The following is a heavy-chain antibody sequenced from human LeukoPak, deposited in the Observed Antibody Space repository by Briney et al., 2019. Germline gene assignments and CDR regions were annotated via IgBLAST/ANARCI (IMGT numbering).Heavy chain of an antibody. CDR1: GFTLSSYG. D-gene: IGHD3-22*01. Sequence: GGSLRLSCAASGFTLSSYGMHWVRQAPGKGLEWVAVIWYDGSNKYYADAGMGRFTISRDNSKNTLYLQMNSLRAEDTAVYYCARVYTMMDYFDYWGQGTLVTVSS. CDR2: IWYDGSNK. V-gene: IGHV3-33*01. CDR3: ARVYTMMDYFDY. J-gene: IGHJ4*02.